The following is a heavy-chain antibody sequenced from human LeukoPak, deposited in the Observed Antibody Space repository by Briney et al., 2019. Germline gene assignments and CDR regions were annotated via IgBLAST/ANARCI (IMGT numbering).Heavy chain of an antibody. CDR2: IYTSGST. V-gene: IGHV4-4*07. Sequence: SETLSLTCTVSGGSISSYYWSWIRQPAGKGLEWIGRIYTSGSTNYNPSLKSRVTMSVDTSKNQFSLKLSSVTAADTAVYYCARDRGGYSSSWYSNWFDPWCQGTLVTVSS. D-gene: IGHD6-13*01. CDR1: GGSISSYY. J-gene: IGHJ5*02. CDR3: ARDRGGYSSSWYSNWFDP.